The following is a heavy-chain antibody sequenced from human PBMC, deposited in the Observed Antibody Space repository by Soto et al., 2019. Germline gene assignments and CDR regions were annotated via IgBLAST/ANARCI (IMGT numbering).Heavy chain of an antibody. Sequence: SVKVSCKASGGTFSSYAISWVRQAPGQGLEWMGGIIPIFGTANYAQKFQGRVTITADESTSTAYMELSSLRSEDTAVYYCARGAPTYYYDSSGYAKEYYFDYWGQGTLVTVSS. V-gene: IGHV1-69*13. CDR3: ARGAPTYYYDSSGYAKEYYFDY. CDR1: GGTFSSYA. J-gene: IGHJ4*02. D-gene: IGHD3-22*01. CDR2: IIPIFGTA.